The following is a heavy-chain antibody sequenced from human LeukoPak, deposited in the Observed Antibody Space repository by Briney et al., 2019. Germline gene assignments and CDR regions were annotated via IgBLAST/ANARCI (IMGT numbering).Heavy chain of an antibody. D-gene: IGHD4-17*01. CDR1: GFTFSIYS. CDR3: ARDRDYAFDS. J-gene: IGHJ4*02. CDR2: IRGTHTGI. Sequence: GGSLRLSCAASGFTFSIYSMNWVRQIPGKGLEWVSYIRGTHTGIYYANSVKGRFTISRDNAENSLYLQMNSLRDEDTAVYYCARDRDYAFDSWGQGTLVTVSS. V-gene: IGHV3-48*02.